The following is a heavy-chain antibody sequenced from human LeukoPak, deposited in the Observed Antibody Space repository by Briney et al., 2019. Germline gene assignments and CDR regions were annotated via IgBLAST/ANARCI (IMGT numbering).Heavy chain of an antibody. CDR3: ARGHGSGGILGPYFDY. Sequence: SETLSLTCTVSGGSISSYFWSWIRQPPGKGLQWIGYIYYTGITNYNPSLKSRVTISVDTSKNQFSLKMTSVTAADTAVYYCARGHGSGGILGPYFDYWGQGTLVTVSS. V-gene: IGHV4-59*01. CDR1: GGSISSYF. J-gene: IGHJ4*02. CDR2: IYYTGIT. D-gene: IGHD3-10*01.